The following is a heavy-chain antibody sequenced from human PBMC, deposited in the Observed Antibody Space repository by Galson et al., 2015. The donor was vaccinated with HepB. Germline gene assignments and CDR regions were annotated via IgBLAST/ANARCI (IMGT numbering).Heavy chain of an antibody. CDR1: GFPFSSYA. Sequence: SLRLSCAASGFPFSSYAMHWVRQAPGEGLEYVSAISSNGGSTDYADSVKGRFTISRDNSKNTLYLQMSSLRAEDTAVYYCVKVVGYSGVGGGNLDYWGQGTLVTVSS. V-gene: IGHV3-64D*09. CDR3: VKVVGYSGVGGGNLDY. J-gene: IGHJ4*02. D-gene: IGHD3-10*01. CDR2: ISSNGGST.